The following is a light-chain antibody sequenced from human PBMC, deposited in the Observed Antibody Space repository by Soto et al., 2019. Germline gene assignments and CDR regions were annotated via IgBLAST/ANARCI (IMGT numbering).Light chain of an antibody. CDR1: QSVLYSSNNKNY. CDR2: WAS. V-gene: IGKV4-1*01. CDR3: QQYYSTLTWT. J-gene: IGKJ1*01. Sequence: DIVMTQSPDSLAVSLGDRATINCKSSQSVLYSSNNKNYLAWYQQKPGQPPKLLIYWASTRESGVPDRFSGSGSGTDFTLTITSLQADDVAVYYCQQYYSTLTWTFGQGTKVEIK.